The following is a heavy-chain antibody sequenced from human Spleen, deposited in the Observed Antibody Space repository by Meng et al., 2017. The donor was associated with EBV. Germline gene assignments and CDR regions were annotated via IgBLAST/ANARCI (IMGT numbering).Heavy chain of an antibody. CDR3: ARQEGYCSSTSCLHFDY. D-gene: IGHD2-2*01. CDR2: INTNTGNP. V-gene: IGHV7-4-1*02. CDR1: GYTFTSYA. J-gene: IGHJ4*02. Sequence: VRLVQLGSEVKKPGVSVRVPCKASGYTFTSYARNWVRQAPGQGLEWMGWINTNTGNPTYAQGFTGRFVFSLDTSVSTAYLQISSLKAEDTAVYYCARQEGYCSSTSCLHFDYWGQGTLVTVSS.